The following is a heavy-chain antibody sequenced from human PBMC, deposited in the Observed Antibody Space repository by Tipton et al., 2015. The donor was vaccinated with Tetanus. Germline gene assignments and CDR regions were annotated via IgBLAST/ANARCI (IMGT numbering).Heavy chain of an antibody. CDR2: ISGSGGST. CDR1: GFTFSSYA. CDR3: AREVAGGGYYYVWFDP. V-gene: IGHV3-23*01. D-gene: IGHD3-10*02. Sequence: SLRLSCAASGFTFSSYAMSWVRQAPGKGLEWVSAISGSGGSTYYADSVKGRFTISRDNSKNTLYLQMNSLRAEDTAVYYCAREVAGGGYYYVWFDPWGQGTLVTVSS. J-gene: IGHJ5*02.